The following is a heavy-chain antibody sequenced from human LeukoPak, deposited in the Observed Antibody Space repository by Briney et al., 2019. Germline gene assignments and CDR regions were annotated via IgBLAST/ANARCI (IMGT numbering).Heavy chain of an antibody. V-gene: IGHV3-30*18. CDR3: AKGLGPLVRGVVPRTYYMDV. J-gene: IGHJ6*03. CDR1: GFTFSSYG. Sequence: GGSLSLSCVGSGFTFSSYGIHWVRQLPGKGPEWVAITSYDGSSEFYADSVKGRFKISRDNSKNTVNLQMNSLGVEDTAVYYCAKGLGPLVRGVVPRTYYMDVWGRGTTVTVSS. D-gene: IGHD3-10*01. CDR2: TSYDGSSE.